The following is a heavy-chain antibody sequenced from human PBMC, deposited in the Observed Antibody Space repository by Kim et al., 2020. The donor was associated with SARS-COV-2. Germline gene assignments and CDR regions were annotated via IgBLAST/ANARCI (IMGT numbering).Heavy chain of an antibody. J-gene: IGHJ4*02. CDR3: ARGSHWYSSSWYYFDY. V-gene: IGHV4-34*01. Sequence: SLKSRVTISVDTSKNQFSLKLSSVTAADTAVYYCARGSHWYSSSWYYFDYWGQGTLVTVSS. D-gene: IGHD6-13*01.